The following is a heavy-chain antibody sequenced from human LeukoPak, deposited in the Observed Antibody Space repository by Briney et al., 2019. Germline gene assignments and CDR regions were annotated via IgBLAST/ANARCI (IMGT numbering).Heavy chain of an antibody. V-gene: IGHV4-59*01. D-gene: IGHD3-22*01. Sequence: SETLSLTCTVSGGSISGYYWNWIRQPPGKGLERIGYIYYSGSTNYNPSLKSRVTISVDTSKNQFSLKLSSVTAADTAVYYCARRGRHYYDSSGYWDYWGQGTLVTVSS. CDR3: ARRGRHYYDSSGYWDY. J-gene: IGHJ4*02. CDR2: IYYSGST. CDR1: GGSISGYY.